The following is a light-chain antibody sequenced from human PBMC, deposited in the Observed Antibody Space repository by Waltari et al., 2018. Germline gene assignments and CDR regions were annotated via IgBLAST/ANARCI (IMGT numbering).Light chain of an antibody. J-gene: IGLJ3*02. CDR3: AAWDYSLGGRV. CDR2: RNN. CDR1: RSKIGNNY. Sequence: QSVLTHPPSASGTPGQRVTTACSGDRSKIGNNYVYWYQQLPGTAPKLLFYRNNRRPSGVPDRFSGSKSGTSASLAISGLRSEEEADYYCAAWDYSLGGRVFGVGTKVTVL. V-gene: IGLV1-47*01.